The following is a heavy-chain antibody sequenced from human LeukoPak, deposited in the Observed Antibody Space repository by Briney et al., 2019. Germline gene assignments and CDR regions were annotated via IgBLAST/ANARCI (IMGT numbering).Heavy chain of an antibody. J-gene: IGHJ4*02. CDR1: GFTFSNYW. Sequence: PGGSLRLSCAASGFTFSNYWMTWVRQAPGKGLEWVAHMNQDGSEEHYMDSVKARFTISRDNAKNSLSLQMNSLTAEDTAVYYCVRDGGVSGYDLLDYWGQGTLVTVSS. D-gene: IGHD5-12*01. V-gene: IGHV3-7*01. CDR2: MNQDGSEE. CDR3: VRDGGVSGYDLLDY.